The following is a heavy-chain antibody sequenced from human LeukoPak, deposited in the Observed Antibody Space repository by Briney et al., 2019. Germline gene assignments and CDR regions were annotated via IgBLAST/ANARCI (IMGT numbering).Heavy chain of an antibody. Sequence: KPGGSLRLSCAASGFTFGDYYMSWIRQAAGKGLEWVSYISSSGSTIYYADSVKGRFTISRDNAKNSLYLQMNSLRAEDTAVYYCAKDAVAPGSSGDYFDSWGLGTLVTVSS. V-gene: IGHV3-11*01. CDR2: ISSSGSTI. CDR3: AKDAVAPGSSGDYFDS. CDR1: GFTFGDYY. J-gene: IGHJ4*02. D-gene: IGHD3-10*01.